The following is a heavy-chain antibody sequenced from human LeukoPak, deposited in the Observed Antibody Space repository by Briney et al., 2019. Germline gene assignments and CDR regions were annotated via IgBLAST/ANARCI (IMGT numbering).Heavy chain of an antibody. Sequence: ASVKVSCKVSGHTLTELSMHWVRQAPGKGLEWMGGFDPEDGETIYAQKFQGRVTMTGDTSTDTAYMELSSLRSEDTAVYYCATVGSGWYFAFDIWGQGTMVTVSS. V-gene: IGHV1-24*01. D-gene: IGHD6-19*01. CDR1: GHTLTELS. CDR3: ATVGSGWYFAFDI. CDR2: FDPEDGET. J-gene: IGHJ3*02.